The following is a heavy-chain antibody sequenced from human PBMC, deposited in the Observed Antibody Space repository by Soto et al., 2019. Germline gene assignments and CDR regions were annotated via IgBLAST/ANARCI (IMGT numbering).Heavy chain of an antibody. Sequence: EVQLVESGGGLVKPGGSLRLSCAASGFTFSNAWMSWVRQAPGKGLEWVGRIKSKTDGGTTDYAAPVKGRFTISRDDSKNTLYLQMNSLKTEDTAVYYCTTDWVTIFGVAILTNWCDPWGQGTLVTVSS. J-gene: IGHJ5*02. CDR3: TTDWVTIFGVAILTNWCDP. V-gene: IGHV3-15*01. CDR2: IKSKTDGGTT. D-gene: IGHD3-3*01. CDR1: GFTFSNAW.